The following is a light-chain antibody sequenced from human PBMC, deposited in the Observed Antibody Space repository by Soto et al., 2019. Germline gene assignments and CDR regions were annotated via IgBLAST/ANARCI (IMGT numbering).Light chain of an antibody. V-gene: IGKV3-11*01. CDR1: QSFRGL. Sequence: EVVLTQSPVTLSLSPGERATLSCRASQSFRGLLAWYQQKPGQAPRLLIYDAYNRATGIPPRFSGSGSGTDFTLTISSLEPEDFAVYYCQQFSSYPLTFGGGTKVEIK. CDR2: DAY. J-gene: IGKJ4*01. CDR3: QQFSSYPLT.